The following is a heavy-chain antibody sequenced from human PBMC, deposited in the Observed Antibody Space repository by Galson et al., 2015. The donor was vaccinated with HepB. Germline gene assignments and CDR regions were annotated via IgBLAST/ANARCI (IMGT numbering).Heavy chain of an antibody. D-gene: IGHD5-18*01. Sequence: SVKVSCKASGGTFSSYTISWVRQAPGQGLEWMGRIIPILGIANYAQKFQGRVTITADKSTSTAYMELSSLRSEDTAVYYCARRGTAMDDAFDIWGQGTMVTVSS. V-gene: IGHV1-69*02. CDR1: GGTFSSYT. CDR2: IIPILGIA. CDR3: ARRGTAMDDAFDI. J-gene: IGHJ3*02.